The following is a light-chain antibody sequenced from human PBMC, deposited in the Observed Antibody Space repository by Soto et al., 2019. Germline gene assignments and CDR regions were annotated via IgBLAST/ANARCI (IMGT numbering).Light chain of an antibody. CDR3: QQYGSSPQT. Sequence: EIVLTQSPGTLSLSPGESATLSCRASQSVSSSYLAWYQQKPGQAPRLLIYGASSRATGIPDRFSGSGSGTDFTLSISRLEPEDSAVYSCQQYGSSPQTFGQGTKVEIK. CDR2: GAS. J-gene: IGKJ1*01. CDR1: QSVSSSY. V-gene: IGKV3-20*01.